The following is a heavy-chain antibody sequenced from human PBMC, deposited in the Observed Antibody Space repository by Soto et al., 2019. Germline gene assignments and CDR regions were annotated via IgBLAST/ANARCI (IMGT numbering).Heavy chain of an antibody. Sequence: SVKVSCKASGGTFSSYTMSWVRQAPGQGLEWMGGIIPIFGTTTYAHKFQGRVTITADESTSTVYMELSSLRGEDTAVYYCARGALTTLAYYYGMDVWGQGPTVTVSS. J-gene: IGHJ6*02. D-gene: IGHD4-4*01. CDR2: IIPIFGTT. V-gene: IGHV1-69*13. CDR3: ARGALTTLAYYYGMDV. CDR1: GGTFSSYT.